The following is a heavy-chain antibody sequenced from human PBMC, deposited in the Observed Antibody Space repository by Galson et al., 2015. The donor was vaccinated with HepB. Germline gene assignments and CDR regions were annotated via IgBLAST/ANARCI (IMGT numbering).Heavy chain of an antibody. Sequence: SVKVSCKASGYTFTSYYMHWVRQAPGQGLEWMGIINPSGGSTSYAQKFQGRVTMTRDTSTSTVYMELSSLRSEDTAVYYCARGDLIVVVPAARPGAMDVWGQGTTVTVSS. CDR1: GYTFTSYY. D-gene: IGHD2-2*01. V-gene: IGHV1-46*01. J-gene: IGHJ6*02. CDR2: INPSGGST. CDR3: ARGDLIVVVPAARPGAMDV.